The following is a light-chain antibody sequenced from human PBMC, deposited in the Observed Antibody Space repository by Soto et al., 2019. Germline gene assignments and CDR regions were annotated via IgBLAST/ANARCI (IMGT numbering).Light chain of an antibody. CDR2: DAS. Sequence: EVVLTQSPATLSLSPGERATLSCRASENVRTFVDWYQQKPGQAPRLLIYDASNRATGIPARFSGSGSGTDFTLTISSLQPEDFAVYYCHQRQYWPPITFGQGTRLEIK. CDR3: HQRQYWPPIT. V-gene: IGKV3-11*01. CDR1: ENVRTF. J-gene: IGKJ5*01.